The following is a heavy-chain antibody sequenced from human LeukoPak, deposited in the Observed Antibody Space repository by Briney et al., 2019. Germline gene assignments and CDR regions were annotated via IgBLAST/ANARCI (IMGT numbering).Heavy chain of an antibody. Sequence: QPGGSLRLSCEASGFTFSSYSMNWVRQAPGKGLEWISYISTSTTTICYANSVKGRFTISRDNAKKSLYLQMNSLRVEDTGVYYCASWGEGALDNWGQGTLVTVSS. D-gene: IGHD1-26*01. J-gene: IGHJ4*02. CDR1: GFTFSSYS. V-gene: IGHV3-48*01. CDR2: ISTSTTTI. CDR3: ASWGEGALDN.